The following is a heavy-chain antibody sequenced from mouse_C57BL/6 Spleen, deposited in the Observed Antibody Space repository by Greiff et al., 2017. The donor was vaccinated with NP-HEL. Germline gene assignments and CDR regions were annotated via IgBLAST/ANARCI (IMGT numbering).Heavy chain of an antibody. CDR1: GYSFTSYY. V-gene: IGHV1-66*01. Sequence: VQLQQSGPELVKPGASVKISCKASGYSFTSYYIHWVKQRPGQGLEWIGWIYPGSGNTKYNEKFKGKATLTADTSSSTAYMQLSSLTSEDSAVYYCARDNWDDAMDYWGQGTSVTVSS. D-gene: IGHD4-1*02. CDR2: IYPGSGNT. CDR3: ARDNWDDAMDY. J-gene: IGHJ4*01.